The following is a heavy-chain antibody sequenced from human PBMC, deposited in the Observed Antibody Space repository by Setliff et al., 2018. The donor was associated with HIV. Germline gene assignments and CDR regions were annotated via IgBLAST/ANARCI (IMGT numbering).Heavy chain of an antibody. D-gene: IGHD3-10*01. Sequence: SETLSLTCTVSGGSISSYCWNWIRQSPGRGLEWIGFIFSSGSTKYNPSLQSRVTMSIETSKNQFSLKLTSVTAADTAVDYCARRIDNSGSFPDKNWFDTWGQGSQVTVSS. J-gene: IGHJ5*02. CDR2: IFSSGST. V-gene: IGHV4-4*09. CDR1: GGSISSYC. CDR3: ARRIDNSGSFPDKNWFDT.